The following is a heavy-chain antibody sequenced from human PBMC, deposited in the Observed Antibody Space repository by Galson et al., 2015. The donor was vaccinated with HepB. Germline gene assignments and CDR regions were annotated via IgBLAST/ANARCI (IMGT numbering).Heavy chain of an antibody. J-gene: IGHJ6*02. V-gene: IGHV2-5*02. D-gene: IGHD3-9*01. CDR2: IFWDDDK. Sequence: PALVKPTQTLTLTCTFSGFSLTTIGVGVGWIRQPPGKALQWLALIFWDDDKRYSPSLKSRLTITKDTSKNQVVLTMTNMDPVATPQYSGARSRKEILDPSAMDFGGQGTSIIVSS. CDR1: GFSLTTIGVG. CDR3: ARSRKEILDPSAMDF.